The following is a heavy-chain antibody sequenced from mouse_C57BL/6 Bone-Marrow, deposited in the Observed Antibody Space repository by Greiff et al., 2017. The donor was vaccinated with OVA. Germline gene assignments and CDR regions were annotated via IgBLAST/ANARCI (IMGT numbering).Heavy chain of an antibody. CDR2: IYPGSGNT. V-gene: IGHV1-76*01. J-gene: IGHJ2*01. D-gene: IGHD2-3*01. Sequence: VQLQQSGAELVRPGASVKLSCKASGYTFTDYYINWVKQRPGQGLEWIARIYPGSGNTYYNEKFKGKATLTAEKSSSTAYMQLSSLTSEDSAVYFCARSDGYYEEGYYWGQGTTLTVSS. CDR3: ARSDGYYEEGYY. CDR1: GYTFTDYY.